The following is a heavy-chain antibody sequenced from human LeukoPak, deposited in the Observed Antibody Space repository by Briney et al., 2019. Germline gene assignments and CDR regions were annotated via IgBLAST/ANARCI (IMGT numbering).Heavy chain of an antibody. CDR3: ARAGSGNRWANYGMDV. CDR1: GFTFSRYD. CDR2: IGTFGDT. D-gene: IGHD1-1*01. V-gene: IGHV3-13*01. Sequence: GGSLRLSCAASGFTFSRYDMHWVRQAPGKSLEWVSAIGTFGDTYYPDSVKGRFTASRENTNNCLYLQTNSLTGEDTAVYYCARAGSGNRWANYGMDVWGQGTTVTVSS. J-gene: IGHJ6*02.